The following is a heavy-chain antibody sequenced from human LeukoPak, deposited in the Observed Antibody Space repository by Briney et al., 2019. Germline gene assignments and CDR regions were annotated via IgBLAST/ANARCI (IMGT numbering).Heavy chain of an antibody. Sequence: SETLSLTCTVSGGSISSSSYYWGWIRQPPGKGLEWIGSIYYSGSTNYNPSLKSRVTISVDTSKNQFSLKLSSVTAADTAVYYCARGRLIVVVVAAPYNWFDPWGQGTLVTVSS. CDR1: GGSISSSSYY. D-gene: IGHD2-15*01. V-gene: IGHV4-39*07. J-gene: IGHJ5*02. CDR3: ARGRLIVVVVAAPYNWFDP. CDR2: IYYSGST.